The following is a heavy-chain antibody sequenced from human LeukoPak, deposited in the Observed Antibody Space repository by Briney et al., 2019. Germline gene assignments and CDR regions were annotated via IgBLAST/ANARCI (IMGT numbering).Heavy chain of an antibody. CDR2: ISSSSNSI. CDR1: GFTFSSYS. V-gene: IGHV3-48*04. J-gene: IGHJ5*02. CDR3: ARASSIAGVDP. D-gene: IGHD2-21*01. Sequence: GGSLRLSCAASGFTFSSYSMNWVRQAPGKGLEWLSYISSSSNSIYYADSVKGRFTISRDNAKNSLYLQMNSLRAEDTAVYYCARASSIAGVDPWGQGTLVTVSS.